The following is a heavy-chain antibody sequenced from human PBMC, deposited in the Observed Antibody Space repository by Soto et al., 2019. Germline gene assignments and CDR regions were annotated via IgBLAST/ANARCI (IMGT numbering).Heavy chain of an antibody. V-gene: IGHV3-23*01. CDR3: AKERSSGWSFDY. Sequence: EVQLLESGGGLVQPGGSLRLSCAASGFTFSTYAMNWVRQAPGKGLEWVSGISGSGESTYSADSVKGRVTVSRDNSKNTLYLQMNSLRAEDTAVFYCAKERSSGWSFDYWGQGTLVTVSS. D-gene: IGHD6-19*01. J-gene: IGHJ4*02. CDR2: ISGSGEST. CDR1: GFTFSTYA.